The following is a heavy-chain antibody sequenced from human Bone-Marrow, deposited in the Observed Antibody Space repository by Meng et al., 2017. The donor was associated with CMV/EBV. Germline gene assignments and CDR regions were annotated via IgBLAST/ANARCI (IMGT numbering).Heavy chain of an antibody. CDR3: AIHCGSCYSYYYYYYYGMDF. V-gene: IGHV1-69*04. CDR1: GGTFSSYA. CDR2: IIPILGIA. J-gene: IGHJ6*02. Sequence: SVKVSCKASGGTFSSYAISWVRQAPGQGLERMGRIIPILGIANYAQKFQGRVTITADKSTSTAYMELSRRRSEDTAVYYYAIHCGSCYSYYYYYYYGMDFWGQGTTVNVSS. D-gene: IGHD2-15*01.